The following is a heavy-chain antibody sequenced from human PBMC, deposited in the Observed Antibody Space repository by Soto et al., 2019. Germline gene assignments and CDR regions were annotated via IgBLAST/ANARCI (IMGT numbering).Heavy chain of an antibody. CDR3: AHRVLRAVFGLVTTTAIYFDF. CDR2: IYWDEDK. J-gene: IGHJ4*02. V-gene: IGHV2-5*02. D-gene: IGHD3-3*01. Sequence: QITLNESGPTVVKPTETLTLTCTFSGFSLTTSGVGVGWVRQSPGKAPAWLAFIYWDEDKRYSTSLKSRLTITKDTAKNQVVLTMANVDPADTATYYCAHRVLRAVFGLVTTTAIYFDFWGQGTPVVVSS. CDR1: GFSLTTSGVG.